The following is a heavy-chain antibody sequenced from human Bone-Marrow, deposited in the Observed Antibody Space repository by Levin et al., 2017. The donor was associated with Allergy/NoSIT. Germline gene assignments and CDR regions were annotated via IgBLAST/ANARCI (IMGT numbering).Heavy chain of an antibody. CDR1: GGSLSGYY. CDR3: ARSTASDEDAYDI. J-gene: IGHJ3*02. V-gene: IGHV4-34*01. D-gene: IGHD5-18*01. Sequence: GSLRLSCAVSGGSLSGYYWSWIRQTPGKGLEWLGEINHGGSTNYRPSLRGRLTLSVDTSKDTFSLRLTSISAADTAMYYCARSTASDEDAYDIWGQGTMVIVS. CDR2: INHGGST.